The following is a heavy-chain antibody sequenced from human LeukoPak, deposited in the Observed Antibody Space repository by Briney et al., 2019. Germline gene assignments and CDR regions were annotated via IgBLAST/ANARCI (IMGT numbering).Heavy chain of an antibody. CDR1: GFTFDDYG. CDR2: IRYDGSNK. J-gene: IGHJ4*02. D-gene: IGHD6-13*01. V-gene: IGHV3-30*02. CDR3: AAGYYYDN. Sequence: PGGSLRLSCAASGFTFDDYGMSWVRQAPGKGLEWVAFIRYDGSNKYYADSVKGRFTISRDNSKNTLYLQMNSLRAEDTAVYYCAAGYYYDNWGQGTLVTVSS.